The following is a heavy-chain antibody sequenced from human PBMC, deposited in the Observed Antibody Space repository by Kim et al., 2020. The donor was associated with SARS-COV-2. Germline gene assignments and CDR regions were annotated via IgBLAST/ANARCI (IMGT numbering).Heavy chain of an antibody. J-gene: IGHJ5*02. CDR3: AKEILWFDP. V-gene: IGHV3-43*01. CDR2: GST. Sequence: GSTYYADSVKGRFTISRDNSKNSLYLQMNSLRTEDTALYYCAKEILWFDPWGQGTLVTVSS.